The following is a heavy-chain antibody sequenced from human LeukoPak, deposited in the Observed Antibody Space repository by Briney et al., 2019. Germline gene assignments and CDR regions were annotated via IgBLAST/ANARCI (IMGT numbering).Heavy chain of an antibody. CDR3: ARDRLGGDLTGESLY. J-gene: IGHJ4*02. Sequence: VALVKVSCKASGYPFDNFGLTWVRQAPGQGLEWMGWISAYNGNTHYAQKFRGRLTMTTDTSTTTAYLELRSLKSNDTAVYYCARDRLGGDLTGESLYWGQGTLVTVSS. CDR2: ISAYNGNT. CDR1: GYPFDNFG. D-gene: IGHD4-17*01. V-gene: IGHV1-18*01.